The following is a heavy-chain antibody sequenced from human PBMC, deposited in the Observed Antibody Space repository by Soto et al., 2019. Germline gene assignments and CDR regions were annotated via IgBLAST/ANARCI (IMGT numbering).Heavy chain of an antibody. CDR1: GGSISSGGYY. CDR3: ARDDSAKDNWFDP. V-gene: IGHV4-31*03. CDR2: IYYSGST. J-gene: IGHJ5*02. Sequence: TLSLTCTVSGGSISSGGYYWSWIRQHPGKGLEWIGYIYYSGSTYYNPSLKSRVTISVDTSKNQFSLKLSSVTAADTAVYYCARDDSAKDNWFDPWGQGTLVTVSS. D-gene: IGHD2-21*01.